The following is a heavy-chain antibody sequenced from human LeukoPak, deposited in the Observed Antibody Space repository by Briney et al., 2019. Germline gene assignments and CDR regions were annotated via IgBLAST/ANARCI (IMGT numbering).Heavy chain of an antibody. J-gene: IGHJ5*02. CDR3: AREIAARRAGRYCTNGVCYTYNWFDP. CDR1: GGTFSSYA. V-gene: IGHV1-69*05. CDR2: IIPIFGTA. D-gene: IGHD2-8*01. Sequence: ASVKVSCKASGGTFSSYAISWVRQAPGLGLEWMGGIIPIFGTANYAQKFQGRVTITTDESTSTAYMELSSLRSEDTAVYYCAREIAARRAGRYCTNGVCYTYNWFDPWGQGTLVTVSS.